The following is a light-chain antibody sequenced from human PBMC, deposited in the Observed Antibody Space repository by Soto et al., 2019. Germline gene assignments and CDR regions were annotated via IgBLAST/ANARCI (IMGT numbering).Light chain of an antibody. CDR1: QSISSY. CDR2: AAS. V-gene: IGKV1-39*01. Sequence: DIQMTQSPSSLSASVGDRVTITCRASQSISSYLSWYQQKPGTAPKLLIYAASSLHRGVPSRFSGSGSGTDFTLTISSLQSEDFAVYYCQQYNNWPLTFGQGTRLEIK. J-gene: IGKJ5*01. CDR3: QQYNNWPLT.